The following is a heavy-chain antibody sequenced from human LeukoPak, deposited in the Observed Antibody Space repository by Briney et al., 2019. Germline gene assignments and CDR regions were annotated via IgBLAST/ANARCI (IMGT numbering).Heavy chain of an antibody. Sequence: ASVKVSCKVSGYTLTELSMHWVRQAPGKGLEWMGGFDPEDGETIYAQKFQGRVTMTEDTSTDTAYMELSSLRSEDTAVYYCATDTPDYGSSIVWGQGTLVTVSS. CDR2: FDPEDGET. D-gene: IGHD3-22*01. CDR3: ATDTPDYGSSIV. CDR1: GYTLTELS. V-gene: IGHV1-24*01. J-gene: IGHJ4*02.